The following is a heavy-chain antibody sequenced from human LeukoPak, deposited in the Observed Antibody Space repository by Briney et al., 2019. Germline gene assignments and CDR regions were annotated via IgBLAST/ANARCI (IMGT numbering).Heavy chain of an antibody. D-gene: IGHD3-10*01. V-gene: IGHV4-39*07. CDR2: IYYSGST. CDR3: ARRGAYYGSGSYYPFDC. Sequence: SETLSLTCTVSGGSISNRYHYWGWIRQPPGKGLEWIGSIYYSGSTYYKPSLKSRVTISVDTSRNQFSLKLSSVTAADTAVYYCARRGAYYGSGSYYPFDCWGQGTLVTVSS. CDR1: GGSISNRYHY. J-gene: IGHJ4*02.